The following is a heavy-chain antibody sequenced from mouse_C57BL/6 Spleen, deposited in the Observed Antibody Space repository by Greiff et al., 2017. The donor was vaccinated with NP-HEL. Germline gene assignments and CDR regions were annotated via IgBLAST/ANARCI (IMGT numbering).Heavy chain of an antibody. D-gene: IGHD2-3*01. V-gene: IGHV5-4*01. Sequence: EVKLMESGGGLVKPGGSLKLSCAASGFTFSSYAMSWVRQTPEKRLEWVATISDGGSYTYYPDNVKGRFTISRDNAKNNLYLQMSHLKSEDTAMYYCARDDGGYYFDYWGQGTTLTVSS. CDR2: ISDGGSYT. CDR1: GFTFSSYA. CDR3: ARDDGGYYFDY. J-gene: IGHJ2*01.